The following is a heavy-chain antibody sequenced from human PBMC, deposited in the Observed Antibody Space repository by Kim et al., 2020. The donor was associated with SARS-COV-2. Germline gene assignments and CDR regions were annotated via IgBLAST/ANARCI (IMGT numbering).Heavy chain of an antibody. Sequence: ASVKVSCKVSGYTLTELSMHWVRQAPGKGLEWMGGFDPEDGETIYAQKFQGRVTMTEDTSTDTAYMELSSLRSEDTAVYYCAPTVRAHYYDSSGYYSFDYWGQGTLVTVSS. V-gene: IGHV1-24*01. J-gene: IGHJ4*02. D-gene: IGHD3-22*01. CDR1: GYTLTELS. CDR2: FDPEDGET. CDR3: APTVRAHYYDSSGYYSFDY.